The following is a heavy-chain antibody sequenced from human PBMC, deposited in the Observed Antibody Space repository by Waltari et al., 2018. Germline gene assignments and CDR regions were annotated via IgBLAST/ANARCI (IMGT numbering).Heavy chain of an antibody. V-gene: IGHV1-2*02. Sequence: QVQLVQSGAEVKKPGASVKVSCKASGYTFTGYYMHWVRQAPGKGLEWKGWSNPNSGGTNYAKKLQGRVTMTRDTSISTAYMELSRLRSDDTAVYYCARDYDILGIAAAGGYWGQGTLVTVSS. CDR2: SNPNSGGT. CDR1: GYTFTGYY. J-gene: IGHJ4*02. CDR3: ARDYDILGIAAAGGY. D-gene: IGHD6-13*01.